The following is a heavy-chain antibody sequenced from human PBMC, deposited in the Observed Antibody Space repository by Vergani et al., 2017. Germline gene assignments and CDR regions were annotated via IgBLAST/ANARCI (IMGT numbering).Heavy chain of an antibody. V-gene: IGHV4-39*01. Sequence: QLQLQESDPGLVKPSETLSLTCTVSGGSIRSTFYYWGWIRQPPWKGLEWIGTIYYSGSTYYNPHLKSRVTISVDTSKNKFSLKLNSVNAADTAVYYCARHKEQLFPGNYYYYYYMDIWGKGTTVTVSS. CDR2: IYYSGST. J-gene: IGHJ6*03. CDR1: GGSIRSTFYY. CDR3: ARHKEQLFPGNYYYYYYMDI. D-gene: IGHD6-19*01.